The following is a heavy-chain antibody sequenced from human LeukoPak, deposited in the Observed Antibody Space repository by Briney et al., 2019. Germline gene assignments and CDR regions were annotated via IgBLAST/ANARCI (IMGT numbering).Heavy chain of an antibody. D-gene: IGHD2-2*01. CDR1: GFTFSSYA. CDR3: AKLYCTYQKYFFYSYMGV. V-gene: IGHV3-23*01. CDR2: ITGSGGST. Sequence: GGSLRLSCAASGFTFSSYAMSWVRQAPGKGLEWVSAITGSGGSTYYADSVKGQFTISRDNSKNTLYLQMNSLRADDTAVYYCAKLYCTYQKYFFYSYMGVWGKGTTVTVSS. J-gene: IGHJ6*03.